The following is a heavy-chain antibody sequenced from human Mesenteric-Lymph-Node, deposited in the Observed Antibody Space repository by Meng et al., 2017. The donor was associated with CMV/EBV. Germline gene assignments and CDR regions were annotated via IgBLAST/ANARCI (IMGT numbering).Heavy chain of an antibody. CDR3: ARVDYDFWSGAFDP. CDR2: IYHTGST. D-gene: IGHD3-3*01. V-gene: IGHV4-4*02. CDR1: GGSISSTKW. Sequence: VSGGSISSTKWWRWVRQPPGKGLEWIGEIYHTGSTNYNPSVRSRVTISLDKSNNQFSLKLTSVTAADTAIYYCARVDYDFWSGAFDPWGQGTLVTVSS. J-gene: IGHJ5*02.